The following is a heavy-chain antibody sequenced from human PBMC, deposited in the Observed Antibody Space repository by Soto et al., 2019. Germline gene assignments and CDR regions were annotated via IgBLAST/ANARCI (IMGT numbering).Heavy chain of an antibody. CDR2: ISYDGSNK. CDR3: VKDSPWEQLVSSFFDY. CDR1: GFTFSSYG. V-gene: IGHV3-30*18. J-gene: IGHJ4*02. Sequence: QVQLVESGGGVVQPGRSLRLSCAASGFTFSSYGMHWVRQAPGKGLEWVAVISYDGSNKYYADSVKGRFTISRDNSKNTLYLQMNSLRAEDTAVYYCVKDSPWEQLVSSFFDYWGQGTLVTVSS. D-gene: IGHD6-6*01.